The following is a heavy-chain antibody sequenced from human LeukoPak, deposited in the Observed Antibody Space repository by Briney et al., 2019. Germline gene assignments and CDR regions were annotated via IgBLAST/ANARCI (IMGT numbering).Heavy chain of an antibody. J-gene: IGHJ4*02. CDR2: INHSGST. V-gene: IGHV4-34*01. CDR1: GGSFSGYY. Sequence: PSETLSLTCAVYGGSFSGYYWSWIRQPPGKGLEWIGEINHSGSTNYNPSLKSRVTISVDTSKNQFSLKLSSVTAADTAVYYCARVGGGVFYFGYWGQGTLVTVSS. CDR3: ARVGGGVFYFGY. D-gene: IGHD3-16*01.